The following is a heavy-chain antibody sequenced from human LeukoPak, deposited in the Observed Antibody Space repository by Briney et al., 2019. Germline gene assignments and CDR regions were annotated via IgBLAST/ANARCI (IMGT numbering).Heavy chain of an antibody. Sequence: GGSLRLSCAASGFTFSSYWMHWVRQAPGKGLVWVSRINSDGSSTSYANSVKGRFTISRDNAKNTLYLQMNSLRAEDTAVYYCARGYSYGYRIDYWGQGTLVTVSS. J-gene: IGHJ4*02. V-gene: IGHV3-74*01. CDR2: INSDGSST. D-gene: IGHD5-18*01. CDR3: ARGYSYGYRIDY. CDR1: GFTFSSYW.